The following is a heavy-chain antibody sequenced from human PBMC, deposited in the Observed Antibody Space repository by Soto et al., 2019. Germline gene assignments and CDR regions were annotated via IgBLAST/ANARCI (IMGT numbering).Heavy chain of an antibody. J-gene: IGHJ4*02. CDR2: IFYSGTT. Sequence: SETLSLTCAVSGGTINSYYWSWVRQPPGKGLEWIGTIFYSGTTSYNPSLTSRVTISIDTSKNQFSLTLSSVTAADTAMYYCAGGYVLRYFDQFDSWSQGTLVTVSS. CDR3: AGGYVLRYFDQFDS. V-gene: IGHV4-59*01. D-gene: IGHD3-9*01. CDR1: GGTINSYY.